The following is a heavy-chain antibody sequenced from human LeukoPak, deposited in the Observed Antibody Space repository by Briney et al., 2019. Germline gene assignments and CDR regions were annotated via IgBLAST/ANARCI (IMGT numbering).Heavy chain of an antibody. Sequence: SETLSLTCTVSGGSISSGDYCWRWIREPPGKGLEWIGYIYYGGSTYYNPSLKSRVSISVDTSKNQFSLKLSSVTAADTAVYYCVRVVSSGYSRMDVWGKGTTVTVSS. CDR2: IYYGGST. CDR3: VRVVSSGYSRMDV. J-gene: IGHJ6*04. CDR1: GGSISSGDYC. V-gene: IGHV4-30-4*08. D-gene: IGHD3-22*01.